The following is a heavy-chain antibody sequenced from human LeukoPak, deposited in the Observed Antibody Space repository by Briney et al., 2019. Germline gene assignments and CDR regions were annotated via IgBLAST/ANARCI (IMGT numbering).Heavy chain of an antibody. V-gene: IGHV4-4*07. Sequence: SETLSLTRTVSGGSISSYYWSWIRQPAGKGLEWIGRIYTSGSTNYNPSLKSRVTMSVDTSKNQFSLKLSSVTAADTAVYYCARERTTVGQSGVDAFDIWGQGTMITVSS. J-gene: IGHJ3*02. D-gene: IGHD4-23*01. CDR1: GGSISSYY. CDR3: ARERTTVGQSGVDAFDI. CDR2: IYTSGST.